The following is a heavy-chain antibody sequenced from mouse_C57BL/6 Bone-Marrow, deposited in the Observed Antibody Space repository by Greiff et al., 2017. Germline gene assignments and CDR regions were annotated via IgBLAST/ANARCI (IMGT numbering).Heavy chain of an antibody. D-gene: IGHD2-2*01. CDR3: VRTLIYYGCDGVAY. CDR2: IRSKSNNYAT. J-gene: IGHJ3*01. CDR1: GFSFNTYA. V-gene: IGHV10-1*01. Sequence: EADGELVQPKGSLKLSCAASGFSFNTYAMNWVRQAPGKGLDWVARIRSKSNNYATYYADSVKDRFTISRDDSESMLYLQMNNLKTEDTAMYYCVRTLIYYGCDGVAYWGQGTLVTVSA.